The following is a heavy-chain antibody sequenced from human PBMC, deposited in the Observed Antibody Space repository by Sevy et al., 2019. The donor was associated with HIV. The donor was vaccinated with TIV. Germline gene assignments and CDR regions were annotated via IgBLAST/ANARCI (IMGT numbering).Heavy chain of an antibody. CDR3: ARARDDSSGYLLQH. D-gene: IGHD3-22*01. Sequence: GGSLRLSCAASGFTFSSYSMNWVRQAPGKGLEWVSSISSSSSYIYYADSVKGRFTISRDNAKNSLYLQMNSLRAEDTAVFYCARARDDSSGYLLQHWGQGTLVTVSS. V-gene: IGHV3-21*01. J-gene: IGHJ1*01. CDR2: ISSSSSYI. CDR1: GFTFSSYS.